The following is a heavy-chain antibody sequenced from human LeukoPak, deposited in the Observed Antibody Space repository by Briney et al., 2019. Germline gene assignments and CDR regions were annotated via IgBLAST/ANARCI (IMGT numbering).Heavy chain of an antibody. J-gene: IGHJ6*03. CDR1: GDSISSSS. Sequence: PSETLSLTCSVSGDSISSSSWTWIRQSPGKGLKSLGYISNDGKTKYKSSFEGRVTMSVDTSKSQFSLTLSFVTAADTAVYYCARRIFSGKFRHLLYSYMDVWGKGTTVIVS. V-gene: IGHV4-59*08. D-gene: IGHD2/OR15-2a*01. CDR2: ISNDGKT. CDR3: ARRIFSGKFRHLLYSYMDV.